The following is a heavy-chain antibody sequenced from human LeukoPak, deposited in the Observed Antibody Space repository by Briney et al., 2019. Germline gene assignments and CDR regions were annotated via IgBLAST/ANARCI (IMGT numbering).Heavy chain of an antibody. Sequence: PGGSLRLSCAASGFTFSSYSRNWVRQAPGKGLEWVSSISSSSSYIYYADSVKGRFTISRDNAKNSLYLQMNSLRAEDTAVYYCARRTPGLFDYWGQGTLVTVSS. V-gene: IGHV3-21*01. CDR3: ARRTPGLFDY. D-gene: IGHD1-14*01. J-gene: IGHJ4*02. CDR1: GFTFSSYS. CDR2: ISSSSSYI.